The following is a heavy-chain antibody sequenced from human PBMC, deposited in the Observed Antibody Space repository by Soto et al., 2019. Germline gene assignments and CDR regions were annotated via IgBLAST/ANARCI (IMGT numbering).Heavy chain of an antibody. CDR1: GFTFSSYW. J-gene: IGHJ6*02. D-gene: IGHD2-2*01. CDR3: ARDPSIVLVPASTYYYYYYGMDV. CDR2: IKQDGSEK. Sequence: GGSLRLSCAASGFTFSSYWMSWVRQAPGKGLEWVANIKQDGSEKYYVDSVKGRFTISRDNAKNSLYLQMNSLRAEDTAVYYCARDPSIVLVPASTYYYYYYGMDVWGQGTTVTVSS. V-gene: IGHV3-7*01.